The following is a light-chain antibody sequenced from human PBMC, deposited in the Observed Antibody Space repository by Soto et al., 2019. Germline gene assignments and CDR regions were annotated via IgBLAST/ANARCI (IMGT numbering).Light chain of an antibody. J-gene: IGKJ1*01. Sequence: ESVLTQSPGTLYMYPGEKATLSCRASQSVSSSYLAWYQQKPGQAPRLLIYGASSRATGIPDRFSGSGSGTDFTLTVSRLEPEDFAVYYCQQFGSSSWTFGQGTKVDIK. CDR3: QQFGSSSWT. V-gene: IGKV3-20*01. CDR1: QSVSSSY. CDR2: GAS.